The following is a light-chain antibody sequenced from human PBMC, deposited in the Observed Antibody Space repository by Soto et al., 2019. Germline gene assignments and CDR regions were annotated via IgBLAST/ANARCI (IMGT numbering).Light chain of an antibody. Sequence: EIVMTQSPATLSVSPGERATLSCRASQSVSSNLAWSQQKPGQAPRLLIYGASNRATDIPARFSDGGSGREFTITLSSLWREDFAVYYCKQYNNWPPLTFGQGTKVEIK. CDR3: KQYNNWPPLT. CDR1: QSVSSN. V-gene: IGKV3-15*01. J-gene: IGKJ1*01. CDR2: GAS.